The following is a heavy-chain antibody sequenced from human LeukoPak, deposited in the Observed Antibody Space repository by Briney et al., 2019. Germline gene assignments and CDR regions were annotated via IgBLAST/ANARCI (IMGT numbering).Heavy chain of an antibody. CDR3: ARDSGGAFDY. V-gene: IGHV3-48*02. CDR1: GFTFSIYS. D-gene: IGHD2-15*01. CDR2: ISSSSSTI. Sequence: GGSLRLSCAASGFTFSIYSMNWVRQAPGKGLEWVSFISSSSSTIFYADSVKGRFTISRDSGKTSLYLQMNSLRDEDTAVYYCARDSGGAFDYWGQGTLVTVSS. J-gene: IGHJ4*02.